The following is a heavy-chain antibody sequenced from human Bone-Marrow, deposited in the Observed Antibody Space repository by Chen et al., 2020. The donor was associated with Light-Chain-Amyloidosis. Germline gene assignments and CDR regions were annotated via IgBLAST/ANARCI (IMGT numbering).Heavy chain of an antibody. CDR2: INPDGTRV. J-gene: IGHJ4*02. V-gene: IGHV3-74*01. CDR1: GFTFRTSW. D-gene: IGHD5-12*01. CDR3: SREFTGYDDY. Sequence: DVQLLESGGGLFQPGGSLRPSCAASGFTFRTSWMHWVRQAPGKGLVWVSRINPDGTRVDYADSVRGRFTISRDDAKSTVYLQMNSLRAEDTAVYYCSREFTGYDDYWGQGTLVTVSS.